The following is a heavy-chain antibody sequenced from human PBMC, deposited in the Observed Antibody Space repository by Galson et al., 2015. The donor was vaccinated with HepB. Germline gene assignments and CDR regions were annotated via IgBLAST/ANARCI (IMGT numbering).Heavy chain of an antibody. CDR1: GGTFSTYR. D-gene: IGHD3-3*01. J-gene: IGHJ3*02. CDR3: ARERGVSSSGAVIPDAFNI. CDR2: IIPLFGTT. Sequence: SVKVSCKASGGTFSTYRVSWVRQAPGQGLEWMGGIIPLFGTTNYAQKFQGRVTISADESTTTAYMELRSLRSEDTAVYYCARERGVSSSGAVIPDAFNIWGQGTMVTVSS. V-gene: IGHV1-69*13.